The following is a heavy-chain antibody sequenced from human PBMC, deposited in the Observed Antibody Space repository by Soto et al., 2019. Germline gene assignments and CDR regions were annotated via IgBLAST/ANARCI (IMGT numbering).Heavy chain of an antibody. CDR1: GFTFSDYY. V-gene: IGHV3-11*01. Sequence: QVQLVESGGGLVKPGGSLRLSCAASGFTFSDYYMSWIRQAPGKGLEWVSYISSSGSTIYYADSVKGRFTISRDNAKNSPYLKMNSLRGEETAVYYCARGLYPPKYSHGPVWYFDLWGRGTLVTVSS. D-gene: IGHD5-18*01. CDR2: ISSSGSTI. CDR3: ARGLYPPKYSHGPVWYFDL. J-gene: IGHJ2*01.